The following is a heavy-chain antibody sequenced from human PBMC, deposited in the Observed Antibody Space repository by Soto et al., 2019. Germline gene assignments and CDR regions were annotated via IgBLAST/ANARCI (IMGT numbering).Heavy chain of an antibody. CDR1: GFTFSSYS. D-gene: IGHD2-2*02. Sequence: GGSLRLSCAASGFTFSSYSMNWVRQAPGKGLEWVSSISSSSSYIYYADSVKGRFTISRDNAKNSLYLQMNSLRAEDTAAYYCARDLRRPIIVVVPAAIPQNYYYGMDVWGQGTTVTVSS. J-gene: IGHJ6*02. V-gene: IGHV3-21*01. CDR2: ISSSSSYI. CDR3: ARDLRRPIIVVVPAAIPQNYYYGMDV.